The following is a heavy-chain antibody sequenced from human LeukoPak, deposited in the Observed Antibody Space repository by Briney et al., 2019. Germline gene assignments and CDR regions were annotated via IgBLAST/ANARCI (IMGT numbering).Heavy chain of an antibody. Sequence: GRSLRLSCAASGFTFSHYAMHWVRQAPGKGLGWVAVISFDGTNKFYADSVKGRFTISRDNSKNALYLQMNSLRAEDTAVYYCAREPQGDSSGYDAFDIWGQGTMVTVSS. J-gene: IGHJ3*02. CDR2: ISFDGTNK. CDR3: AREPQGDSSGYDAFDI. D-gene: IGHD3-22*01. CDR1: GFTFSHYA. V-gene: IGHV3-30*03.